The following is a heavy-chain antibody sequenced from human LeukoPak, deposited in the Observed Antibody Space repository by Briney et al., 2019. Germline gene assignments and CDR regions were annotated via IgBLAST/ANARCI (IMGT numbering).Heavy chain of an antibody. D-gene: IGHD1-26*01. CDR3: AREGGSYRSIDY. V-gene: IGHV3-64*01. CDR2: ISSNGGST. CDR1: GFTFSSYA. J-gene: IGHJ4*02. Sequence: GGSLRLSCAASGFTFSSYAMPWVRQAPGKGLEYVSAISSNGGSTYYANSVKGRFTISRDNSKNTLYLQMGGLRAEDMAVYYCAREGGSYRSIDYWGQGTLVTVSS.